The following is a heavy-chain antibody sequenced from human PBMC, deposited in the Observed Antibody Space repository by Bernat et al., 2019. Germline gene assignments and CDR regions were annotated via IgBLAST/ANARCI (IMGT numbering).Heavy chain of an antibody. D-gene: IGHD4-17*01. CDR3: ARQHYVDYVMQYFQH. J-gene: IGHJ1*01. CDR1: VGSISSSSYY. V-gene: IGHV4-39*01. CDR2: IYYSGST. Sequence: QLQLQESGPGLVKPSETLSLICTVSVGSISSSSYYWGWIRQPPGKGLEWIGSIYYSGSTYYTPSLKSRVTISVDAYKNHFSLKLSSVTAADTAVYYCARQHYVDYVMQYFQHWGQGTLVTVSS.